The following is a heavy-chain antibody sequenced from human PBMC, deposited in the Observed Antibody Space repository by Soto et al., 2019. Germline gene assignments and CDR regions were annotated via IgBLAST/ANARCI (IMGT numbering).Heavy chain of an antibody. CDR3: AKDLYVQPPSGWFDP. D-gene: IGHD1-26*01. CDR2: ISGSGTST. Sequence: PGGSLRLSCAASGFTFSSYAMNWVRQAPGKGLERVAEISGSGTSTYYAPSVKGRFIISSDSSKNTLYLQMYSLRAEDTAIYYCAKDLYVQPPSGWFDPWGQGTVVTVSS. J-gene: IGHJ5*02. V-gene: IGHV3-23*01. CDR1: GFTFSSYA.